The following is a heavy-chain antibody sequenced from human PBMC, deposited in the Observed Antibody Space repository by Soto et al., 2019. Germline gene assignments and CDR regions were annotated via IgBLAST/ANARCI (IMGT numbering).Heavy chain of an antibody. CDR2: LNQSGST. Sequence: QVQLQQWGAGLLKPSETLSLTCGVYGGSFSGYYWTWIRQPPGKGLEWVGELNQSGSTNYNPSLKSRVTISADTSKNQFSLKLSSVTAADTAVYFCARGQRSGSFDYWGQGTLVTVSS. J-gene: IGHJ4*02. CDR1: GGSFSGYY. CDR3: ARGQRSGSFDY. D-gene: IGHD6-25*01. V-gene: IGHV4-34*01.